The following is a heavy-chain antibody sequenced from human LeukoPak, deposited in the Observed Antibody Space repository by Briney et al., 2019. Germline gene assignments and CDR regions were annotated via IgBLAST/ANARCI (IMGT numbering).Heavy chain of an antibody. D-gene: IGHD3-10*01. CDR1: GYTFTAYY. CDR3: ARRGNYFGSGDYFEY. Sequence: GASVKVSCKASGYTFTAYYMHWVRQAPGQGLEWMGSIDPNSGGTNYAQMFQGRVTMTRDTSISTAYMDLSRLRSDDTAVYYCARRGNYFGSGDYFEYWGQGTLATVSS. CDR2: IDPNSGGT. J-gene: IGHJ4*02. V-gene: IGHV1-2*02.